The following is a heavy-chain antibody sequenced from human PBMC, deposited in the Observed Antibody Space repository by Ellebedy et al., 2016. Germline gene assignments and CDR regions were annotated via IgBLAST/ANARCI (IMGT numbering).Heavy chain of an antibody. CDR3: ARDAYGYAPDGYYGMDV. Sequence: GGSLRLSCAASGFTFSSYSMNWVRQAPGKGLEWVSSISSSSSYIYYADSVKGRFTISRDNAKNSLYLQMNSLRAEDTAVYYCARDAYGYAPDGYYGMDVWGQGTTVTVSS. CDR2: ISSSSSYI. J-gene: IGHJ6*02. V-gene: IGHV3-21*01. CDR1: GFTFSSYS. D-gene: IGHD2-2*01.